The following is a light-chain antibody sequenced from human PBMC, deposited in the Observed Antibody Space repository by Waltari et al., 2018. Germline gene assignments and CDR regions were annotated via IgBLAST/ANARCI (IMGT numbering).Light chain of an antibody. CDR1: QGISSY. CDR3: QELNTYPQSLT. J-gene: IGKJ4*01. CDR2: AAS. V-gene: IGKV1-9*01. Sequence: DIQLTQSPSFLSASIGDRVTITCRASQGISSYLAWYQQKPGKAPKLLIYAASTLQSGVPSRFSGSGSGTEFTLTISSLQPEDFATYYCQELNTYPQSLTFGGGTKVE.